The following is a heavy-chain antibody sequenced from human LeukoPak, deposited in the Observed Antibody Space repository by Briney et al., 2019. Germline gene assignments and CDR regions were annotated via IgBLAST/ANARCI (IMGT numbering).Heavy chain of an antibody. CDR2: ISGRSSTI. V-gene: IGHV3-48*01. J-gene: IGHJ4*02. D-gene: IGHD1-26*01. CDR1: AFTFSDYS. CDR3: ARDRLTSGSYFFDY. Sequence: GGSLRLSCAASAFTFSDYSMNWVRQAPGKGLEWISYISGRSSTIYYADSVRGRFTIPRDNAKNSMYLQMNSLRAEDTAVYYCARDRLTSGSYFFDYWGQGTLVTVSS.